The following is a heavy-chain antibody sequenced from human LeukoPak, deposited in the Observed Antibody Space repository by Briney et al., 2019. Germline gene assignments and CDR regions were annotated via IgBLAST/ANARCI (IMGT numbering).Heavy chain of an antibody. D-gene: IGHD3-10*01. CDR1: GYTFTSYD. V-gene: IGHV1-46*01. Sequence: ASVKVSCKASGYTFTSYDMHWVRQAPGQGLEWMGIIYPSGGSTSYAQKFQGRVTMTRDTSTSTVYMELSSLRSEDTTVYYCARERIELWFGELTPLDYWGQGTLVTVSS. CDR3: ARERIELWFGELTPLDY. J-gene: IGHJ4*02. CDR2: IYPSGGST.